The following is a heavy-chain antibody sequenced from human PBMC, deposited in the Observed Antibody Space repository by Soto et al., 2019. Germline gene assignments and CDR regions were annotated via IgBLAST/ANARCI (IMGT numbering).Heavy chain of an antibody. CDR2: ISYDGTNK. CDR1: GFSFSISP. V-gene: IGHV3-30-3*01. Sequence: GGSLRLSCAASGFSFSISPMHWVRQAPGKGPEWVALISYDGTNKFYADSVKGRFTISRDNSKSMLYLQVDSLRPEDAAVYYCPRDPKTSGGQHWAFNYFDSWGQGTLVTVSS. CDR3: PRDPKTSGGQHWAFNYFDS. J-gene: IGHJ4*02. D-gene: IGHD7-27*01.